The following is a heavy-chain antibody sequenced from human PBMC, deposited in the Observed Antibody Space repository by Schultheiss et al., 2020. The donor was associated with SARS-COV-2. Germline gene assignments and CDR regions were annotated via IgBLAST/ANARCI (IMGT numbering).Heavy chain of an antibody. Sequence: GGSLRLSCAASGFTFSNAWMSWVRQAPGKGLEWVGRIKSKTDGGTTDYAAPVKGRFTISRDDSKSIAYLQMNSLKTEDTAVYYCTTDPSIVVVPAAQNAFDIWGQGTMVTVSS. V-gene: IGHV3-15*01. CDR1: GFTFSNAW. CDR2: IKSKTDGGTT. CDR3: TTDPSIVVVPAAQNAFDI. J-gene: IGHJ3*02. D-gene: IGHD2-2*01.